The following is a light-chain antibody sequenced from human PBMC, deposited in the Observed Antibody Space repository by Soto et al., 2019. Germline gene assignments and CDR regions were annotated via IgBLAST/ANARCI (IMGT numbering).Light chain of an antibody. CDR1: ETIGRAY. Sequence: IVLTQSPGTLSLSPGERATVSCRASETIGRAYFAWYQHRPGRTPRLVLSATSNRAAGIPDRFGGSGSGADFTLTISGVQPEDFAVYYCHQYTTSPCTFGQGTKLEIK. CDR2: ATS. J-gene: IGKJ2*02. V-gene: IGKV3-20*01. CDR3: HQYTTSPCT.